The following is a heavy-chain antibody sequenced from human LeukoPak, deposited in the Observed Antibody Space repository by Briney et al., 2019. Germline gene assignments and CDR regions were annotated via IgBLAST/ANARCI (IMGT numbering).Heavy chain of an antibody. V-gene: IGHV1-69*13. CDR1: GGTFSSYA. Sequence: SVKVSCKASGGTFSSYAISWVRQAPGQGLEWMGGIIPIFGTANYAQKFQGRVTITADESTNTAYMELSSLRSEDTAVYYCARGRFGLLWFGELERWGQGTLVTVSS. CDR3: ARGRFGLLWFGELER. J-gene: IGHJ4*02. D-gene: IGHD3-10*01. CDR2: IIPIFGTA.